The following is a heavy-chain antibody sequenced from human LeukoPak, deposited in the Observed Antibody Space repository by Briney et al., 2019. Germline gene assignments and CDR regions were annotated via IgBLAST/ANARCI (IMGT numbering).Heavy chain of an antibody. Sequence: SETLSLTCTVSGASFNSDDQYWNWIRQSPGKGLEWIRSIHPSGMLYNNPSLESRVTMSRDTSKNQFSLNLNAVTAADTAVYFCSRGLDSRKLGYWGQGIWVTVSS. CDR2: IHPSGML. CDR1: GASFNSDDQY. D-gene: IGHD3-22*01. J-gene: IGHJ4*02. CDR3: SRGLDSRKLGY. V-gene: IGHV4-31*03.